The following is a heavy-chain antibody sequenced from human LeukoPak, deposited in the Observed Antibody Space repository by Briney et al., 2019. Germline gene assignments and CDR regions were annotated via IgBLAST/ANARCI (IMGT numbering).Heavy chain of an antibody. CDR2: MKEDGSQK. J-gene: IGHJ3*02. D-gene: IGHD2-21*02. CDR1: GFTFSRYW. V-gene: IGHV3-7*01. Sequence: PGGSLRLSCTASGFTFSRYWMSWVRQAPGKGLEWVANMKEDGSQKYYVDSVKGRFTISRDNAKNSLHLQMNSLRAEDTAVYYCARLRAFDIWGQGTKVTVSS. CDR3: ARLRAFDI.